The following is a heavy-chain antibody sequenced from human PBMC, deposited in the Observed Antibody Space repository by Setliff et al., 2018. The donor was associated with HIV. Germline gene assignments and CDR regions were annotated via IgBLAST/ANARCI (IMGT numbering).Heavy chain of an antibody. CDR3: VRDGSPAGLYFES. D-gene: IGHD6-19*01. CDR2: ISWNADFT. V-gene: IGHV3-9*01. CDR1: GFIFRNYA. Sequence: GGSLRLSCAGSGFIFRNYAMHWVRQAPGKGLEWVSGISWNADFTAYAESTKGRFTISRDNARKSLYLQMNSLTTEDTALYYCVRDGSPAGLYFESWGLGTLVTVSS. J-gene: IGHJ4*02.